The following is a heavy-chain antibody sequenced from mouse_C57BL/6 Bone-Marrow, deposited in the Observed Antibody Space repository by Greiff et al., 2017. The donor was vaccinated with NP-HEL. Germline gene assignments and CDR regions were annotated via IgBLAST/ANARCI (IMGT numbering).Heavy chain of an antibody. V-gene: IGHV1-55*01. Sequence: VQLQQPGAELVKPGASVKMSCKASGYTFTSYWITWVKQRPGQGLEWIRDIYPGSGSTNYNEKFKSKATLTVDTSSSTAYMQLSSLTSEDSAVYYCAREGMVTEDWFAYWGQGTLVTVSA. CDR1: GYTFTSYW. CDR2: IYPGSGST. CDR3: AREGMVTEDWFAY. J-gene: IGHJ3*01. D-gene: IGHD2-2*01.